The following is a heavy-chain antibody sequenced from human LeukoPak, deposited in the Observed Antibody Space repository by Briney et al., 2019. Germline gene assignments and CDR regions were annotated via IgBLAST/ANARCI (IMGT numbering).Heavy chain of an antibody. CDR1: GGSFSGYY. CDR3: ARGLGIAVAGTANWFDP. D-gene: IGHD6-19*01. Sequence: NPSETLPLTCAVYGGSFSGYYWSWIRQPPGKGLEWIGEINHSGSTNYNPSLKSRVTISVDTSKNQFSLKLSSVTAADTAVYYCARGLGIAVAGTANWFDPWGQGTLVTVSS. V-gene: IGHV4-34*01. J-gene: IGHJ5*02. CDR2: INHSGST.